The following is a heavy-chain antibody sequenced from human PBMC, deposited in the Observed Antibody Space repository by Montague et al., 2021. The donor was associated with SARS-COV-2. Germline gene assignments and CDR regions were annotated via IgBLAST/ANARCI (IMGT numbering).Heavy chain of an antibody. Sequence: SLRLSCAASGFTFSNHDMNWVRQAPGKGPEWISYISTSAYTTSYAGSVTGRFTISRDNGKNSLYLQMNSLRVEDTAVYYCTRDYRSIVGDGLDIWGQGTKVTVSS. CDR2: ISTSAYTT. V-gene: IGHV3-48*03. D-gene: IGHD3-16*02. CDR1: GFTFSNHD. J-gene: IGHJ3*02. CDR3: TRDYRSIVGDGLDI.